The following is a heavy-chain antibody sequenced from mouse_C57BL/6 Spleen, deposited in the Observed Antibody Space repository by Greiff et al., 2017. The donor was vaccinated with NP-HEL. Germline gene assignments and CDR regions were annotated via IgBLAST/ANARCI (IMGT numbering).Heavy chain of an antibody. Sequence: QVQLQQPGAELVMPGASVKLSCKASGYTFTSYWMHWVKQRPGQGLEWIGEIDPSDSYTNYNQKFKGKSTLTVDKSSSTAYMQLSSLTSEDSAVYYCARDDGSSYFDYWGQGTTLTVSS. CDR2: IDPSDSYT. D-gene: IGHD1-1*01. CDR3: ARDDGSSYFDY. CDR1: GYTFTSYW. J-gene: IGHJ2*01. V-gene: IGHV1-69*01.